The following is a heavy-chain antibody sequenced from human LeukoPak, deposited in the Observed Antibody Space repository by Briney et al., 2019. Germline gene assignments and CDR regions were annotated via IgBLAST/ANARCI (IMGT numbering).Heavy chain of an antibody. J-gene: IGHJ6*03. D-gene: IGHD6-19*01. CDR2: IKHDGSEK. CDR1: GFTFSSHW. CDR3: ARSDSSGWYGEYYYYMDV. Sequence: GGSLRLSCAASGFTFSSHWMSWVRQAPGKGLACVANIKHDGSEKDYVDSVEGRFTISRDNVKNSLYLQMDSLRAEDTAVYYCARSDSSGWYGEYYYYMDVWGKGTTVTVSS. V-gene: IGHV3-7*01.